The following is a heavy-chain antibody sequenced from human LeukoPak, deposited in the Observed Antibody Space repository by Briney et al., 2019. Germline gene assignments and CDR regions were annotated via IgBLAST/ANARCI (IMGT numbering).Heavy chain of an antibody. CDR3: AKGYYDILTDYFHNWFNP. CDR1: GFTFSSYA. Sequence: PGGSLRLSCAASGFTFSSYAVSWVRRAPGVGLEWVSTISGRGGSTFYADSVKGRFTISRDNSKNTLYLQMNSLRADDTAVYYCAKGYYDILTDYFHNWFNPWGQGTLVIVSS. D-gene: IGHD3-9*01. J-gene: IGHJ5*02. V-gene: IGHV3-23*01. CDR2: ISGRGGST.